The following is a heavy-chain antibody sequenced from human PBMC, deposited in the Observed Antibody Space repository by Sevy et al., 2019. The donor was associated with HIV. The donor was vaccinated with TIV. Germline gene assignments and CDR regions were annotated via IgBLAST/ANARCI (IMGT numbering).Heavy chain of an antibody. CDR1: GDSVSSNSAA. Sequence: SQTLSLTCAISGDSVSSNSAAWDWIRQSPSRGLEWLGRTYYRAKWYNDYAVSVKRRITINPDTSRNQFSLQLNSVTPEDTAVYYCARNPPYCSSTSCHFDYWGQGTLVTVSS. V-gene: IGHV6-1*01. CDR2: TYYRAKWYN. J-gene: IGHJ4*02. CDR3: ARNPPYCSSTSCHFDY. D-gene: IGHD2-2*01.